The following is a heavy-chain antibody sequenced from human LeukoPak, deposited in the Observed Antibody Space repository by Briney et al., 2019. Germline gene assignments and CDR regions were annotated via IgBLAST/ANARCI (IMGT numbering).Heavy chain of an antibody. Sequence: SGGSLRLSCAASGFTFSSYAMSWVRQAPGKGLEWVSTISGSGTRAYYADSVKGRFTVSRDNAKNSLYLQMNSLRAEDTAVYYCARLGIITAAGSNDYWGQGTLVTVSS. V-gene: IGHV3-23*01. CDR3: ARLGIITAAGSNDY. CDR1: GFTFSSYA. J-gene: IGHJ4*02. D-gene: IGHD6-13*01. CDR2: ISGSGTRA.